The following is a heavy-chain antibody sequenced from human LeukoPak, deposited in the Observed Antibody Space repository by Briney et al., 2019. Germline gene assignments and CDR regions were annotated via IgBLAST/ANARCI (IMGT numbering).Heavy chain of an antibody. J-gene: IGHJ4*02. CDR1: GFIFSSYA. V-gene: IGHV3-64*04. CDR2: ISSNGGRT. CDR3: AKDCYYDSSGYYYPFDY. Sequence: GGSLRLSCSASGFIFSSYAMHWVRQAPGKGLEYVSGISSNGGRTYYADSVKGRFTISRDNSKNTLYLQMNSLRAEDTAVYYCAKDCYYDSSGYYYPFDYWGQGTLVTVSS. D-gene: IGHD3-22*01.